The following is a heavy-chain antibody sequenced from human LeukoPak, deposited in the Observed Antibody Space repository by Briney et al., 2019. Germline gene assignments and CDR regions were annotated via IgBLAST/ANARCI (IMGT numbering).Heavy chain of an antibody. J-gene: IGHJ4*02. CDR1: GFTFSSYA. CDR2: ISGSGGST. D-gene: IGHD4-11*01. V-gene: IGHV3-23*01. Sequence: GGSLRLSCAASGFTFSSYAMSWVRQAAGKGLEWVSAISGSGGSTYYADSVKGRFTISRDNSKNTLYLQMNSLRAEDTAVYYCATFMTTVTTAPFDYWGQGTLVTVSS. CDR3: ATFMTTVTTAPFDY.